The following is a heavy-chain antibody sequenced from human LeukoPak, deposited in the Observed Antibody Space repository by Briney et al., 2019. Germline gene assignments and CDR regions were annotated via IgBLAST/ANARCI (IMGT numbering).Heavy chain of an antibody. Sequence: SETLSLTCAVYGGSFSGHYWNWIRQPPGKGLQWIGEINHRGVANYNPSLKSRVSIPEDTSKNQFSLTVNSVTAADTALYFCARGAVSGRFGDYFYYMDVWGKGTTVTVSS. CDR1: GGSFSGHY. V-gene: IGHV4-34*01. J-gene: IGHJ6*03. CDR3: ARGAVSGRFGDYFYYMDV. D-gene: IGHD3-3*01. CDR2: INHRGVA.